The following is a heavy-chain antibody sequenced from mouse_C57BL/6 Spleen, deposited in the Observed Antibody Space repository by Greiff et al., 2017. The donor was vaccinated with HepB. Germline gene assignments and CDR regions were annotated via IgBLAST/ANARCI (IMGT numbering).Heavy chain of an antibody. V-gene: IGHV1-15*01. CDR1: GYTFTDYE. D-gene: IGHD1-1*01. J-gene: IGHJ2*01. CDR2: IDPETGGT. CDR3: TRALIGYYFDY. Sequence: QVQLQQSGAELVRPGASVTLSCKASGYTFTDYEMHWVKQTPMHGLEWIGAIDPETGGTAYNQKFKGKAILTADKSSSTAYMELRSLTSEDSAVYYCTRALIGYYFDYWGQGTTLTVSS.